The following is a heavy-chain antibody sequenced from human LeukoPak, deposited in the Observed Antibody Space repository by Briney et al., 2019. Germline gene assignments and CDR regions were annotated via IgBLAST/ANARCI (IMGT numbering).Heavy chain of an antibody. V-gene: IGHV3-23*01. D-gene: IGHD3-22*01. CDR2: ISGSGDNT. CDR1: GFTFSSYA. CDR3: AKFTTYYYDSSGYYFDY. Sequence: GGSLRLSCAASGFTFSSYAMSWVRQAPGKGLEWVSGISGSGDNTYFADSVKGRFTISRDNSRNTLYLQMNSLRAEDTAVYYCAKFTTYYYDSSGYYFDYWGQGTLVTVSS. J-gene: IGHJ4*02.